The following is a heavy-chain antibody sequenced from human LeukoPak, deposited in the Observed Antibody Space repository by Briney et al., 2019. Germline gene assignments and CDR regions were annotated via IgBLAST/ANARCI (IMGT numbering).Heavy chain of an antibody. CDR2: ISGSGGST. D-gene: IGHD5-18*01. J-gene: IGHJ4*02. CDR1: GFTFSSYA. V-gene: IGHV3-23*01. CDR3: ANLPKGGYSYGLTGY. Sequence: RPGGSLRLSCAASGFTFSSYAMSWVRQAPGKGLEWVSAISGSGGSTYYADSVKGRFTISRDNSKNTLYLQMNSLRAEDTAVYYCANLPKGGYSYGLTGYWGQGTLVTVSS.